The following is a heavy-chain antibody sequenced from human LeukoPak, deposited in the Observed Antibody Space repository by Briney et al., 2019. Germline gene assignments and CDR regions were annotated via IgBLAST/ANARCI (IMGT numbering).Heavy chain of an antibody. CDR3: STGARFYFDL. J-gene: IGHJ4*02. D-gene: IGHD5-24*01. CDR1: GFSFSNQW. Sequence: PGGSLRLSCAASGFSFSNQWMHWFRQVPGKGLEWVSVIKTDGTTAIYADSVKGRFTISRDNAKSMVYLQMNSLRVGDTALYFCSTGARFYFDLWGLGTLVSVSS. CDR2: IKTDGTTA. V-gene: IGHV3-74*01.